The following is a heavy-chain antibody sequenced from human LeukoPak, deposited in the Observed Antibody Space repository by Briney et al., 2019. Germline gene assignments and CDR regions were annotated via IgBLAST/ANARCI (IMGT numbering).Heavy chain of an antibody. CDR3: ARAIGRGYVWFDY. D-gene: IGHD5-12*01. CDR2: ISTSGSTI. Sequence: GGSLRLSCAASGFTFSDYFMTWIRQAPGKGLEWVSYISTSGSTIFYADSVQGRFTISRDNAKNSLYLQMNSLRAEDTAVYYCARAIGRGYVWFDYWGQGTLVTVSS. V-gene: IGHV3-11*01. J-gene: IGHJ4*02. CDR1: GFTFSDYF.